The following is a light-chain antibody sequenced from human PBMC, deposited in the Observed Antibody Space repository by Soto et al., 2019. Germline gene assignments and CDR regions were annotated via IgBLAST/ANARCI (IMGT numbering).Light chain of an antibody. Sequence: EIVLTQSPGTLSLSPGERATLSCRASPSISGSSLAWYQQKPGQAPRLLIYGASTRATDIPDRFSGSGSGTDFTLIISSLEPEDFAVYYCQQYGSSPTFGPGTKVDIK. V-gene: IGKV3-20*01. J-gene: IGKJ3*01. CDR2: GAS. CDR3: QQYGSSPT. CDR1: PSISGSS.